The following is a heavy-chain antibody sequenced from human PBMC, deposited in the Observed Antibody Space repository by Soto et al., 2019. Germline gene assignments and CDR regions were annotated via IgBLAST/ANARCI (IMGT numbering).Heavy chain of an antibody. CDR1: GASIYNGGYF. CDR3: ARDYGDYSFFFDF. J-gene: IGHJ4*02. V-gene: IGHV4-30-4*02. CDR2: IHNSGSP. D-gene: IGHD4-17*01. Sequence: SETLSLTCSVSGASIYNGGYFWSWIRQSPGRGLEWIGHIHNSGSPYNNPSLKSRVTISADTSMNQFSLTLRSVTAADSAVYYCARDYGDYSFFFDFWGQGALVTVSS.